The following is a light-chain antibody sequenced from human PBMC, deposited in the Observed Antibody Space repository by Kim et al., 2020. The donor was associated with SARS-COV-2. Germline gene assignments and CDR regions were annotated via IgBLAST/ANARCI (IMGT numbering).Light chain of an antibody. J-gene: IGLJ3*02. CDR2: YDS. Sequence: APGKTTEITGRGTNIGSKSVHWYQQKPGQAPVLVIYYDSDRPSGIPERFSGSNSGNTATLTISRVEAGDEADYYCQVWDSSSDHRVFGGGTQLTVL. CDR1: NIGSKS. V-gene: IGLV3-21*04. CDR3: QVWDSSSDHRV.